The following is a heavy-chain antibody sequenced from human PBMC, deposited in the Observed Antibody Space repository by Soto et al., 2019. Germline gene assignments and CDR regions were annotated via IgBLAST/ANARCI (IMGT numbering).Heavy chain of an antibody. Sequence: RLSCVASGLTVSHNYMAWVRQAPEMGLEWVSILYTEGTTYYADSVKGRFTISRDSSKNTLFLQMDSLRAEDTAVYYSVRPRPSGENYGMDVWGQGTTVTVSS. CDR3: VRPRPSGENYGMDV. CDR2: LYTEGTT. D-gene: IGHD3-16*01. J-gene: IGHJ6*02. CDR1: GLTVSHNY. V-gene: IGHV3-53*01.